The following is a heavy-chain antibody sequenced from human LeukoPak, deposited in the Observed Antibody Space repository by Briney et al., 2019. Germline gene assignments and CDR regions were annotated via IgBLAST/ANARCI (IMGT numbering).Heavy chain of an antibody. CDR1: GFTFSSYW. J-gene: IGHJ6*02. Sequence: GGSLRLSCAASGFTFSSYWIHWVRQAPGKGLEWVSGISWNSGSIGYADSVKGRFTISRDNAKNSLYLQMNSLRAEDTALYYCAKVSSSPPYYYYYGMDVWGQGTTVTVSS. CDR2: ISWNSGSI. V-gene: IGHV3-9*01. D-gene: IGHD6-6*01. CDR3: AKVSSSPPYYYYYGMDV.